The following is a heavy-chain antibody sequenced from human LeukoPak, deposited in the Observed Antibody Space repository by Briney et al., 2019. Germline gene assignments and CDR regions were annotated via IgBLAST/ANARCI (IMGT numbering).Heavy chain of an antibody. V-gene: IGHV3-7*04. CDR3: AWGGVGATKAPDY. J-gene: IGHJ4*02. CDR1: GFTFSNYW. CDR2: IKEDGTEQ. Sequence: GGSLRLSCAASGFTFSNYWMSWVRQAPGKGLEWVANIKEDGTEQYYVDSVKGRFTISRDNAKNSLYLQMNSLRAEDTAVYYCAWGGVGATKAPDYWGQGTLVTVSS. D-gene: IGHD1-26*01.